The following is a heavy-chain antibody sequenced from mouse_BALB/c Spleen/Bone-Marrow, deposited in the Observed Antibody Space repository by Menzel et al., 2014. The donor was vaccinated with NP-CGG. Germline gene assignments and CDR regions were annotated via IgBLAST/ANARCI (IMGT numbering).Heavy chain of an antibody. J-gene: IGHJ4*01. CDR3: ARWDTTAMDY. V-gene: IGHV1-9*01. D-gene: IGHD1-1*01. CDR1: GYTFTSYW. Sequence: VQLQQSGSELVRPGASVKLSCKASGYTFTSYWMHWVKQRPGHGLEWIGEILPGRGSTNYNEKFKGKATFTSDTSSNTAYMQLSSLTSEDSAVYYCARWDTTAMDYWGQGTSVTVSS. CDR2: ILPGRGST.